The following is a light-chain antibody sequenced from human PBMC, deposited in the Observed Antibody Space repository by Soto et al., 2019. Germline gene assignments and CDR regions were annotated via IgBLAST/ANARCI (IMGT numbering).Light chain of an antibody. J-gene: IGKJ3*01. V-gene: IGKV3-15*01. CDR3: HQYNSWPRGT. CDR2: DAS. Sequence: EIVMTQSPATLSVSPGERATLSCRASQSVSSNFAWYQQKPGQAPRLLIYDASTRATGIPARFSGSGSGTEFTLTISSLQSEDFAVYYCHQYNSWPRGTFGPGTKVEIK. CDR1: QSVSSN.